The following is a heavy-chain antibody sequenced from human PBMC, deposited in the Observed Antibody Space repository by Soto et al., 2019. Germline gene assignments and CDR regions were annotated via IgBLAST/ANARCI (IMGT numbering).Heavy chain of an antibody. J-gene: IGHJ4*02. CDR2: IDPKSGGT. Sequence: QLVQSGAEVKKPGASVRVSCKTSGPTFIAYYIDWVRQAPGQGLEWMGWIDPKSGGTTYEQKFLGRVTITRDTSINTAYMDLNRLTSDDTAVYYCARVSVDVPEWGQGTLITVSS. D-gene: IGHD5-12*01. V-gene: IGHV1-2*02. CDR1: GPTFIAYY. CDR3: ARVSVDVPE.